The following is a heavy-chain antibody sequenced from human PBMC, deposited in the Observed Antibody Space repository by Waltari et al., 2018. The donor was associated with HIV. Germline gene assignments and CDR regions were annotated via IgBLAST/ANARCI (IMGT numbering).Heavy chain of an antibody. Sequence: EVQLVESGGDLVQPGGSLRLSCTVSGFTFSSFPMSWVGRAPGMGLEWVSAISSSGNSSYSEDSVKGRFTISRDNSKNTLYLQMNSLRAEDTAIYYCAKRLTGTQYYFDYWGQGTLVTVSS. D-gene: IGHD1-7*01. V-gene: IGHV3-23*04. J-gene: IGHJ4*02. CDR2: ISSSGNSS. CDR1: GFTFSSFP. CDR3: AKRLTGTQYYFDY.